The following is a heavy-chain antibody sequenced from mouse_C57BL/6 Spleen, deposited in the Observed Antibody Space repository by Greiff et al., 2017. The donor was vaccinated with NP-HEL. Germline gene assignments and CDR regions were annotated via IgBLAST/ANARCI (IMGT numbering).Heavy chain of an antibody. V-gene: IGHV1-26*01. D-gene: IGHD1-1*01. CDR2: INPNNGGT. J-gene: IGHJ1*03. CDR1: GYTFTDYY. Sequence: EVQLLQSGPELVKPGASVKISCKASGYTFTDYYMNWVKQSHGKSLEWIGDINPNNGGTSYNQKFKGKATLTVDKSSSTAYMELRSLTSEDSAVYYCARYYYGSSYEYFDVWGTGTTVTVAS. CDR3: ARYYYGSSYEYFDV.